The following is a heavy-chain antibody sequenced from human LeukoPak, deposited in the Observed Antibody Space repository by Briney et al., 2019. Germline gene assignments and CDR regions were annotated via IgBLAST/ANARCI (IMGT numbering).Heavy chain of an antibody. CDR2: INHSGST. CDR1: GGSFSGYY. V-gene: IGHV4-34*01. CDR3: ARGRLDSSGWFGPKYYYYGMDV. D-gene: IGHD6-19*01. Sequence: SETLSLTCAVCGGSFSGYYWSWIRRPPGKGLEWIGEINHSGSTNYNPSLKSRVTISVDTSKNQFSLKLSSVTAADTAVYYCARGRLDSSGWFGPKYYYYGMDVWGQGTTVTVSS. J-gene: IGHJ6*02.